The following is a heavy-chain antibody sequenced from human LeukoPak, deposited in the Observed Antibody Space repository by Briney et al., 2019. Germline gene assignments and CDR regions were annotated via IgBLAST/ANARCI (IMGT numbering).Heavy chain of an antibody. CDR1: GFTFSSYA. Sequence: PGGSLRLSCVVSGFTFSSYAMHWVRQAPGKGLEYVSAISSNGGSTYYANSVKGRFTISRDNSKNTLFLQMNSLRAEDTAVYFCAKDARRSSGWWFFDHWGQGTLVTVSS. V-gene: IGHV3-64*01. D-gene: IGHD6-19*01. CDR3: AKDARRSSGWWFFDH. J-gene: IGHJ4*02. CDR2: ISSNGGST.